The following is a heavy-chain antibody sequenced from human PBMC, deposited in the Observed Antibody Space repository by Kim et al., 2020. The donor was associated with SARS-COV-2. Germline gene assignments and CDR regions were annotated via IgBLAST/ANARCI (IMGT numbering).Heavy chain of an antibody. CDR3: ARGRAGVVPSPILGIGPYFEFYAMDV. V-gene: IGHV4-34*01. D-gene: IGHD2-2*02. J-gene: IGHJ6*02. Sequence: SETLSLTCAVYGGSLSGYHWTRIRQAPGKGLEWIGEINHSGSTNCNPSLKSRVTISLDGSKNQFSVNLRSVTAADTAVYYCARGRAGVVPSPILGIGPYFEFYAMDVCGQGTTVTVSS. CDR2: INHSGST. CDR1: GGSLSGYH.